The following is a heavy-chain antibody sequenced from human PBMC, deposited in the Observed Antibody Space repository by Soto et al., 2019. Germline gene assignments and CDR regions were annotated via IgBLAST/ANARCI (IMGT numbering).Heavy chain of an antibody. Sequence: GSLRLSCAASGFTFSSYGMHWVRQAPGKGLEWVAVIWYDGSNKYYADSVKGRFTISRDNSKNTLYLQMNSLRAEDTAVYYCARDRGGYLPYGMDVWGQGTTVTVSS. J-gene: IGHJ6*02. CDR3: ARDRGGYLPYGMDV. CDR2: IWYDGSNK. D-gene: IGHD6-25*01. CDR1: GFTFSSYG. V-gene: IGHV3-33*01.